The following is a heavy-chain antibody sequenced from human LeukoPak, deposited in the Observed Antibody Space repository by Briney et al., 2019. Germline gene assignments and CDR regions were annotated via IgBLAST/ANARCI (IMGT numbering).Heavy chain of an antibody. CDR2: IFYRESFSYGGTT. D-gene: IGHD1/OR15-1a*01. Sequence: SETLSLTCTVSGVSISGYYWIWIRQSPGRGLEYIGSIFYRESFSYGGTTFYNPSLQSRVTIAVDTSKNAFSLRLSSVTAADTAVYFCARQISGNKDYWGQGSLVTVSS. V-gene: IGHV4-59*05. CDR1: GVSISGYY. J-gene: IGHJ4*02. CDR3: ARQISGNKDY.